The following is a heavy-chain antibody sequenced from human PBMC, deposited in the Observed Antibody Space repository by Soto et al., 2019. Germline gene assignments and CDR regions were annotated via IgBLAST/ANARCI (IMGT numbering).Heavy chain of an antibody. CDR3: AKDLQSGVPNWLEP. J-gene: IGHJ5*02. D-gene: IGHD3-10*01. Sequence: GVSLRLSCAASGFTFSSYCMHWVRQAPGKGLEWVSYISSSSSTIYYADSVKGRFTISRDNAKNSLYLQMNSLRAEDTAVYYCAKDLQSGVPNWLEPWGQGTLVTVAS. CDR2: ISSSSSTI. CDR1: GFTFSSYC. V-gene: IGHV3-48*01.